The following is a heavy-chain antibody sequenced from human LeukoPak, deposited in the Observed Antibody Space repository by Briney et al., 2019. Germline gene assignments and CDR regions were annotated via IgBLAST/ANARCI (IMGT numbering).Heavy chain of an antibody. Sequence: GGSLRLSCAASGFTFSSYAMSWVRQAPGKGLEWVSAISGSGGSTYYADSVKGRFTISRDNSKNTLYLQMNSLRAEDTALYYCAKDLRSGIAVAGFDYWGQGTLVTVPS. J-gene: IGHJ4*02. CDR2: ISGSGGST. CDR3: AKDLRSGIAVAGFDY. D-gene: IGHD6-19*01. CDR1: GFTFSSYA. V-gene: IGHV3-23*01.